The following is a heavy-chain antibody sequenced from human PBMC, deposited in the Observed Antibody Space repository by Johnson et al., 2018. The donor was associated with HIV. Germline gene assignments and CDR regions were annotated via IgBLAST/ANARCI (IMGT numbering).Heavy chain of an antibody. CDR1: GFTFDDYW. Sequence: VQLVESGGGLVQPGRSLRLSCAASGFTFDDYWMHWVRQAPGKGLVWVSRISSDGSSTYYADSVKGRFTISRDNARNTMFVQMNRLRAEDTAVYYCARETLDAFDIWGQGTMVTVSS. J-gene: IGHJ3*02. CDR2: ISSDGSST. CDR3: ARETLDAFDI. V-gene: IGHV3-74*01.